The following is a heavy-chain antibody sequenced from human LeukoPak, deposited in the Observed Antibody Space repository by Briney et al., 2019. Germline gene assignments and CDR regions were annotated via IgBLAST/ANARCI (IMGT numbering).Heavy chain of an antibody. V-gene: IGHV4-34*01. D-gene: IGHD5-18*01. J-gene: IGHJ4*02. CDR3: AGRGYSYGDY. Sequence: SETLSLTCAVYGGSFSGYYWSWIRQPPGKGLEWIGEINHSGSTNYNPSLKSRVTISVDTSKNQFSLKLSSVTAADTAVYYCAGRGYSYGDYWGQGTLVTVSS. CDR2: INHSGST. CDR1: GGSFSGYY.